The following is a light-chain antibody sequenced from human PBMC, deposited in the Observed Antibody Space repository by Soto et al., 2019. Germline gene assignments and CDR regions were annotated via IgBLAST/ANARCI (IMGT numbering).Light chain of an antibody. V-gene: IGKV1-12*01. CDR2: AAS. CDR3: QQGDSFPIT. J-gene: IGKJ5*01. Sequence: DIQMTQSPSSVSASVGDRVTITCRASQSISSWLAWHQQKPGTVPKLLIYAASSLQSGVPSRFSGSGAGTEFTLTISSLQPEDFGTYYCQQGDSFPITFGQGTRLEIK. CDR1: QSISSW.